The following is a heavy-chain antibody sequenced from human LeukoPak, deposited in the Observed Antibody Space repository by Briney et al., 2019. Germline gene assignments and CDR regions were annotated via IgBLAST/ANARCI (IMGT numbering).Heavy chain of an antibody. Sequence: GASVKVSCKASGYTFTSYGISWVRQAPGQGLEWMGGIIPIFGTANYAQKFQGRVTITADESTSTAYMELSSLRSEDTAVYYCARAHTQERGYYYGSGSYYTPFDYWGQGTLVTVSS. CDR3: ARAHTQERGYYYGSGSYYTPFDY. D-gene: IGHD3-10*01. CDR1: GYTFTSYG. J-gene: IGHJ4*02. V-gene: IGHV1-69*13. CDR2: IIPIFGTA.